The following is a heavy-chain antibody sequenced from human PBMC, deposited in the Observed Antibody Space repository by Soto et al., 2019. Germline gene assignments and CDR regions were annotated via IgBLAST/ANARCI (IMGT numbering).Heavy chain of an antibody. J-gene: IGHJ4*02. D-gene: IGHD5-18*01. Sequence: ASVKVSCKVSGYTLTELSMHWVRQAPGKGLEWMGGFDPEDGETIYAQKFQGRVTMTEDTSTDTAYMELSSLRSEDTAVYYCARIPRYSFPTSDDLDSWGQGTLVTVSS. V-gene: IGHV1-24*01. CDR2: FDPEDGET. CDR1: GYTLTELS. CDR3: ARIPRYSFPTSDDLDS.